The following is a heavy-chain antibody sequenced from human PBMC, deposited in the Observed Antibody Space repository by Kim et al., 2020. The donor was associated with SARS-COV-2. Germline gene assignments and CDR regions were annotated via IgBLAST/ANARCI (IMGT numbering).Heavy chain of an antibody. CDR3: ARSRMVGPSSPNDMDV. CDR1: GFTFSDHY. Sequence: GGSLRLSCAVSGFTFSDHYMDWVRQAPGKGLEWVGRSRNKGNSYTTEYVASVKGRFTISRDDSSNSLYLQMNGLKTDDTAVYYCARSRMVGPSSPNDMDVWGQGTTVTVSS. CDR2: SRNKGNSYTT. D-gene: IGHD1-26*01. V-gene: IGHV3-72*01. J-gene: IGHJ6*02.